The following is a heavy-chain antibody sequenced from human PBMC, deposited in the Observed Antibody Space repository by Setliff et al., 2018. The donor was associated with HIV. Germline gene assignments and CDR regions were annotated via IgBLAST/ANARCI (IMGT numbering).Heavy chain of an antibody. CDR2: IDYSGSA. CDR3: ARVQMAYAAFDV. D-gene: IGHD4-17*01. J-gene: IGHJ3*01. V-gene: IGHV4-31*03. CDR1: SGSISSGTYY. Sequence: TSETLSLTCTVSSGSISSGTYYWSWIRQYPGKGLEWIGYIDYSGSAFYNPSLKSRITISRDTSKNQFSLKMNSVTAADTAVYYCARVQMAYAAFDVWGQGTMVTVSS.